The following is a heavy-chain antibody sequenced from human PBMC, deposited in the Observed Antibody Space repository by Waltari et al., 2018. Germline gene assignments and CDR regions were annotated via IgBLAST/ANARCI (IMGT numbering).Heavy chain of an antibody. D-gene: IGHD1-1*01. CDR2: INPDSGDT. Sequence: QVQLVQSGAEVKKPGASVKVSCKASGYTFIGYFLHWVRQAPGQGLEWMGWINPDSGDTNYAQKFQGRVTLPRDTSISTAYMGLRRLRSDDTAVYYCARDLERGLALSPWGQGTLLTVSS. CDR1: GYTFIGYF. V-gene: IGHV1-2*02. J-gene: IGHJ5*02. CDR3: ARDLERGLALSP.